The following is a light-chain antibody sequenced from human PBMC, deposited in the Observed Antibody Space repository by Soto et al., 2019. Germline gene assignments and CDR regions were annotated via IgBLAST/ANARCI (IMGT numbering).Light chain of an antibody. CDR2: AAS. V-gene: IGKV1-39*01. CDR1: QNINNY. J-gene: IGKJ5*01. Sequence: DIQMTQSPSSLSASVGDRVTITCRASQNINNYLNWYQQKPGKAPKLMIYAASTLQRGVPSRFSGSGSGTGFTLTISSLQPEDFATYYCQQSYSTPPITFGQGTRLEIK. CDR3: QQSYSTPPIT.